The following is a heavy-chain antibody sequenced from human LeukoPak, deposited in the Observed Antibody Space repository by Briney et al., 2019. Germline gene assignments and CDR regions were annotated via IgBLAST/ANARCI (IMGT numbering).Heavy chain of an antibody. CDR1: GGSFSGYY. Sequence: PSETLSLTCAVYGGSFSGYYWSWIRRPPGKGLEWIGSIYHSGSTYYNPSLKSRVTISVDTSKSQFSLKLSSVTAADTAVYYCARRGYSSSSIYYYYYMDVWGKGTTVTVSS. D-gene: IGHD6-6*01. V-gene: IGHV4-34*01. CDR3: ARRGYSSSSIYYYYYMDV. CDR2: IYHSGST. J-gene: IGHJ6*03.